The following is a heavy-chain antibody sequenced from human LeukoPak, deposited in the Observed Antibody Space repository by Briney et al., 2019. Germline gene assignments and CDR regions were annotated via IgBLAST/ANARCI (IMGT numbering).Heavy chain of an antibody. Sequence: PSETLSLTCTVSGGSISSYYWSWIRQPPGKGLEWIGYIYYSGSTNYNPSLKSRVTISVDTSKNQFSLKLSSVTAADTAVYYCATPLRLRYFDCLRVWGQGTLVTVSS. D-gene: IGHD3-9*01. CDR2: IYYSGST. V-gene: IGHV4-59*01. CDR1: GGSISSYY. CDR3: ATPLRLRYFDCLRV. J-gene: IGHJ4*02.